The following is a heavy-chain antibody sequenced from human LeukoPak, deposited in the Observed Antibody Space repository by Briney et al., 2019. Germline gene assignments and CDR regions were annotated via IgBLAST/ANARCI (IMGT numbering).Heavy chain of an antibody. Sequence: SETLSLTCTVSGGSISSYYWSWIRQPPGKGLEWIGYIYYSGSTNYNPSLKSRVTISVDTSKNQFSLKLSSVTAADTAVYHCARHFGGKPNWFDPWGQGTLVTVSS. V-gene: IGHV4-59*08. CDR3: ARHFGGKPNWFDP. J-gene: IGHJ5*02. D-gene: IGHD3-16*01. CDR2: IYYSGST. CDR1: GGSISSYY.